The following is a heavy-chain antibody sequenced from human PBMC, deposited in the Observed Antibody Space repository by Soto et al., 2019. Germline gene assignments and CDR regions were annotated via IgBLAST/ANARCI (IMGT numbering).Heavy chain of an antibody. CDR3: VRGSNDWIGIDF. D-gene: IGHD6-19*01. CDR2: LNTDGSNT. J-gene: IGHJ4*02. Sequence: GGSLRLSCAASGLTFSNYWMHWVRKAPGKGLVWVSRLNTDGSNTDYADSVKGRFTISRDNAKNTLYLQMNSLRAEDTAVYYCVRGSNDWIGIDFWGQGTLVTVSS. CDR1: GLTFSNYW. V-gene: IGHV3-74*01.